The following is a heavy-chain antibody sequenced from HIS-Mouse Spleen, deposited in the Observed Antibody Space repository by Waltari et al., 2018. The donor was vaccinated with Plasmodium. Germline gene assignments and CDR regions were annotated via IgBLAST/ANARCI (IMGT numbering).Heavy chain of an antibody. CDR2: IYYSGTT. Sequence: QLQLQESGPGLVKPSETLSLTCTVPGASIISSCYYWGWIRQPPGKGLEWIGSIYYSGTTYHHPALNSRVTISVDTSKNQFSLELSSVTAADTAVYYCARHRIFGVVISYFDYWGQGTLVTVSS. J-gene: IGHJ4*02. V-gene: IGHV4-39*01. D-gene: IGHD3-3*01. CDR3: ARHRIFGVVISYFDY. CDR1: GASIISSCYY.